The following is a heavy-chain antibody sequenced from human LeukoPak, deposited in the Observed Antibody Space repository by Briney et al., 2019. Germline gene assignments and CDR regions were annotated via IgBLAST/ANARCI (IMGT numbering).Heavy chain of an antibody. CDR2: IRYDGNNK. D-gene: IGHD1-14*01. V-gene: IGHV3-30*02. J-gene: IGHJ6*03. CDR3: AKDKNDHADYYYMDV. Sequence: GGSLRLSCAAHGFTFSTHGMQWVRQAPGKGLEWVAFIRYDGNNKYYVDSVKGRFTISRDNSKNTLYLQMNSLRSEDTAVYYCAKDKNDHADYYYMDVWGKGTTVIVSS. CDR1: GFTFSTHG.